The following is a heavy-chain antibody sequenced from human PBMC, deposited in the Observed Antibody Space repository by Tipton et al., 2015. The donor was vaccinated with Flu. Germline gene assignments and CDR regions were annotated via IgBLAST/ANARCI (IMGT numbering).Heavy chain of an antibody. V-gene: IGHV3-9*01. D-gene: IGHD5-24*01. Sequence: SLRLSCAASGFTFDNYGMHWVRQPPGKGLEWVSGISRNSGTIDYADSVRGRFTISRDNAKNSLYLQMNSLKSEDTAMYFCIRDQDGLYEVLDFWGQGTLVTVSS. CDR1: GFTFDNYG. CDR2: ISRNSGTI. J-gene: IGHJ4*02. CDR3: IRDQDGLYEVLDF.